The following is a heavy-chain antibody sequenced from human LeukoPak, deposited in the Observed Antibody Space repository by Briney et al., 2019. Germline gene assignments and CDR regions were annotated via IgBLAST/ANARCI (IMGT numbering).Heavy chain of an antibody. D-gene: IGHD3-3*01. CDR1: GYTFTDYF. J-gene: IGHJ4*02. Sequence: ASVKVSCKTSGYTFTDYFIHWVRQAPGQGLEWMGWINPNNGNTNYAQKLQGRVTMTTDTSTSTAYMELRSLRSDDTAVYYCARGIFGVVMANYYFDYWGQGTLVTVSS. CDR3: ARGIFGVVMANYYFDY. V-gene: IGHV1-18*04. CDR2: INPNNGNT.